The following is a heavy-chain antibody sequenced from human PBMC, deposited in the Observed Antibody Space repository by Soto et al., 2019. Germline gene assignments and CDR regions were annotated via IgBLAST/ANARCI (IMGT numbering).Heavy chain of an antibody. V-gene: IGHV3-30-3*01. J-gene: IGHJ4*02. CDR1: KFTFSYYA. D-gene: IGHD1-1*01. CDR2: ISYDGSKK. Sequence: QVQLVESGGGVVQPGRSLRLSCAASKFTFSYYAMHWVRQAPGKGLEWVAVISYDGSKKYYADSVKGRFTISRDNSKSTLYVEMTSLRDEDTAVYYCAREEYNSEYFDYWGQGTLVTVSS. CDR3: AREEYNSEYFDY.